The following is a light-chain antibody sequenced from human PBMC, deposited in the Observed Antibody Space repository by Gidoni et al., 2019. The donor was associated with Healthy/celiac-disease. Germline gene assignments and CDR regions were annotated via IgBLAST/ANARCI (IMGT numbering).Light chain of an antibody. CDR3: QQRSIWPWT. Sequence: EIVLTQSPATLSLSPGERATLSCRASQSVSSYLAWYQQKPGQAPRLLIYDASNRATGIPARFSGSGSGTDFTLTISSLEPEDFAVYYCQQRSIWPWTFGQGTKLEIK. V-gene: IGKV3-11*01. CDR2: DAS. J-gene: IGKJ2*01. CDR1: QSVSSY.